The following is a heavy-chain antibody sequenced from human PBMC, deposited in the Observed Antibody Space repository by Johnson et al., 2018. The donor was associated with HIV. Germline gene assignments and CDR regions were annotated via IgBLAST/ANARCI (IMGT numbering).Heavy chain of an antibody. D-gene: IGHD1-1*01. Sequence: VQLVESGGGLVQPGGSLRLSCAASGFTFSSFEMHWVRLATGKSLEWVSVIGSVGDTNYPGSVKGRFTISRENAKNTLYLQMNSLRAEDTAVYYCARARNWNDDDAFDIWGQGTMVTVSS. CDR2: IGSVGDT. V-gene: IGHV3-13*01. CDR1: GFTFSSFE. CDR3: ARARNWNDDDAFDI. J-gene: IGHJ3*02.